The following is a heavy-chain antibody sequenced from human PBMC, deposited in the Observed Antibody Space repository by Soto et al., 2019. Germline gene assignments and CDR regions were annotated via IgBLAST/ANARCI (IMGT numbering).Heavy chain of an antibody. D-gene: IGHD2-2*01. CDR1: GGSFSGYY. Sequence: QVQLQQWGAGLLKPSETLSLTCVVYGGSFSGYYWSCIRQSPGKGLEWMGGINHRGSTNYNPSLESPVTRSVDKSKNQFSLKLPSVTAADTAMYYCARDGLCTSTTCRVGNWFDPWGQGTLVNLSS. J-gene: IGHJ5*02. V-gene: IGHV4-34*01. CDR2: INHRGST. CDR3: ARDGLCTSTTCRVGNWFDP.